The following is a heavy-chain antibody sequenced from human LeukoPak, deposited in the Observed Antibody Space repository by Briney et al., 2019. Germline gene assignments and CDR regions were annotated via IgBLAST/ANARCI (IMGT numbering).Heavy chain of an antibody. Sequence: GESLKISCKGPGYSFTSYWIGWVRQMPGKGLEWMGIIYPGDSDTRYSPSFQGQVTISADKSISTAYLQWSSLKASDTAMYYCARQVEYQLLSVSDYYYYYMDVWGKGTTVTGSS. CDR1: GYSFTSYW. CDR3: ARQVEYQLLSVSDYYYYYMDV. D-gene: IGHD2-2*01. J-gene: IGHJ6*03. CDR2: IYPGDSDT. V-gene: IGHV5-51*01.